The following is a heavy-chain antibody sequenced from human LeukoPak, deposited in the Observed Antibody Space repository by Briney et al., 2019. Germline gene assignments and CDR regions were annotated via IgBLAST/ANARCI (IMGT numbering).Heavy chain of an antibody. V-gene: IGHV3-30*18. Sequence: PGGSLRLSCAASGFTFSSYGMHWVRQAPGKGLEWVAVISYDGSNKYYADSVKGRFTISRDNSKNTLYLQMNSLRAEDTAVYYCAKDPGGGYCSSTSCYGMRDFDYWGQGTLVTVSS. CDR1: GFTFSSYG. CDR2: ISYDGSNK. CDR3: AKDPGGGYCSSTSCYGMRDFDY. J-gene: IGHJ4*02. D-gene: IGHD2-2*01.